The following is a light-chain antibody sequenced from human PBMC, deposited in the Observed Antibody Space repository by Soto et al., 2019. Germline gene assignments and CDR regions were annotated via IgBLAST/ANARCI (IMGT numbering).Light chain of an antibody. V-gene: IGLV1-44*01. Sequence: QSMLTQPPSASGTPGQTVTISCSGSGSNTGENAVNWYQHLPGTAPQLLIYSNALRPSGVPHRFSGSKSGTAGSLAISGLQSEDEAHYYCAAWDDSLKAMLFGGGTKLTVL. CDR2: SNA. CDR1: GSNTGENA. CDR3: AAWDDSLKAML. J-gene: IGLJ3*02.